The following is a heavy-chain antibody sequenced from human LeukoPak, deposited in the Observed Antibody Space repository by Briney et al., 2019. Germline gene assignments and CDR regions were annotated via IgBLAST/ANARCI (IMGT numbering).Heavy chain of an antibody. D-gene: IGHD2-2*01. V-gene: IGHV1-8*02. CDR2: MNPNSGNT. Sequence: ASVKVSCKAFGYTFTSYGISWVRQAPGQGLEWMGWMNPNSGNTGYAQKFQGRVTMTRNTSISTAYMELSSLRSEDTAVYYCAREVSCSSTSCDNWFDPWGQGTLVTVSS. CDR3: AREVSCSSTSCDNWFDP. CDR1: GYTFTSYG. J-gene: IGHJ5*02.